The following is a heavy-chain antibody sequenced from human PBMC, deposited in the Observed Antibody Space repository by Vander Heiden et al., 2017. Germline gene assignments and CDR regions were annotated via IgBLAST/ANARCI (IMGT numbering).Heavy chain of an antibody. CDR1: GYTFTSYD. CDR3: ARGVRRVQLWFRSTTGYFDY. CDR2: MNPNSGNT. Sequence: VQLVQSWSDAKKPGASVKVSCKSSGYTFTSYDINWVRQAPGQGLEWMGWMNPNSGNTGYAQKFQGRVTMTRNTAISTAYMELSSLGSEDTAVYYCARGVRRVQLWFRSTTGYFDYWGQGTLVTVSS. D-gene: IGHD5-18*01. J-gene: IGHJ4*02. V-gene: IGHV1-8*01.